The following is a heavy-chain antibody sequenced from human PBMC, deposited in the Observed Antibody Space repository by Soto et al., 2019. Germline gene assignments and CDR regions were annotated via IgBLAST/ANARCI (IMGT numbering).Heavy chain of an antibody. J-gene: IGHJ6*02. CDR1: GFTFSSYA. V-gene: IGHV3-30-3*01. D-gene: IGHD4-17*01. Sequence: QVQLVESGGGVVQPGRSLRPSCTASGFTFSSYAMHWVRQAPGKGLEWVAVISYDGSNKYYADSVKGRFTISRDNSKNTLYLQMNSLRAEDTAVYYCARDYGDPESYYYYGMDVWGQGTTVTVSS. CDR3: ARDYGDPESYYYYGMDV. CDR2: ISYDGSNK.